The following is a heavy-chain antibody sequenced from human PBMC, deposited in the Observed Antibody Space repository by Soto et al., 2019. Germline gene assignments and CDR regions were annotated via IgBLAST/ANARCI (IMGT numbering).Heavy chain of an antibody. J-gene: IGHJ6*02. D-gene: IGHD2-15*01. Sequence: GGSLRLSCNASGFTVSSSYMSWVRQAPGMGLEWVAVIESGGSTHYADSVKGRFTISRDNSKNMIYLQLHTLRAEDTAVYYCAKDLGPLRLLNYYFYGLDVWGQGTTVTASS. CDR1: GFTVSSSY. CDR2: IESGGST. V-gene: IGHV3-53*01. CDR3: AKDLGPLRLLNYYFYGLDV.